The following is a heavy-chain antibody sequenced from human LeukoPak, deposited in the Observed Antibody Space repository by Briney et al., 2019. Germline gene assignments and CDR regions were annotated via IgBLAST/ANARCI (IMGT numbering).Heavy chain of an antibody. J-gene: IGHJ4*02. D-gene: IGHD3-10*01. Sequence: GASLKSSCKASGDTFTSYYMHWGRHAPGQKVEGRGVINPIGGSTNYAQKFQSRVTMTTHTSTSTAYMGLRSLRSDDTAVYYCASGRRVREYDYWGQGTLVTVSS. CDR1: GDTFTSYY. CDR3: ASGRRVREYDY. CDR2: INPIGGST. V-gene: IGHV1-46*01.